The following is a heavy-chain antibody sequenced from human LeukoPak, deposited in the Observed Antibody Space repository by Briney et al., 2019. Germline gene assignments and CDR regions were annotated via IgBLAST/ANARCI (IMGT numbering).Heavy chain of an antibody. V-gene: IGHV3-7*01. CDR2: IKQDGSEK. J-gene: IGHJ4*02. Sequence: GGSLRLSCAASGFTFSSYWMSWVRQAPGKGLEWVANIKQDGSEKYYVDSVKGRFTISRDNAKNSLYLQMNSLRAEDTAVYCCARDDYGEQFDYWGQGTLVTVSS. CDR1: GFTFSSYW. CDR3: ARDDYGEQFDY. D-gene: IGHD4-17*01.